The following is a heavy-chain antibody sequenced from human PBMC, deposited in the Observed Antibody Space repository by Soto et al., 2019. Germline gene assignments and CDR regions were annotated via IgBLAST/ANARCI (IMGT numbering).Heavy chain of an antibody. CDR2: INAGNGNT. CDR3: ARGVENIVVVLDVFGYYGMDV. CDR1: GYSFTSYA. V-gene: IGHV1-3*01. D-gene: IGHD2-2*01. J-gene: IGHJ6*01. Sequence: QVQLVQSGAEVKKPGASVKVSCKASGYSFTSYAIYWVRQAPGQRLEWMGWINAGNGNTKYSQKLQGRVTFTGDTSASTAHMELRSLRSEDTAVYFCARGVENIVVVLDVFGYYGMDVW.